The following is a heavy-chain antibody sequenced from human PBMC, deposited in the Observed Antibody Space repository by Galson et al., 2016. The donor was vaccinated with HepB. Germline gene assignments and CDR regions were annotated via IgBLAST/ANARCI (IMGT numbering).Heavy chain of an antibody. D-gene: IGHD6-19*01. CDR3: ISSGWYIGFDY. V-gene: IGHV3-30*03. Sequence: LRLSCAASGFTFTDYGMHWVRQAPGKGLEWVAVISFDGNNKQYADSVKGRFTISRDDSNSTLHLQMDSLRAEDTAVYYCISSGWYIGFDYWGQGTLVTVSS. J-gene: IGHJ4*02. CDR1: GFTFTDYG. CDR2: ISFDGNNK.